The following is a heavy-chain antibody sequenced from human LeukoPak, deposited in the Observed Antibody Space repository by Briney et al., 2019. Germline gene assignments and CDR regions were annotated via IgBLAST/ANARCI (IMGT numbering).Heavy chain of an antibody. CDR1: GGSISSSSHY. V-gene: IGHV4-39*07. D-gene: IGHD3-3*01. J-gene: IGHJ6*03. CDR3: ASASRPRVLRFLEWLEPNYYYYYMDV. CDR2: IYYSGST. Sequence: SETLSLTCTVSGGSISSSSHYWGWIRQPPGKGLEWIGSIYYSGSTYYNPSLKSRVTISVDTSKNQFSLKLSSVTAADTAVYYCASASRPRVLRFLEWLEPNYYYYYMDVWGKGTTVTVSS.